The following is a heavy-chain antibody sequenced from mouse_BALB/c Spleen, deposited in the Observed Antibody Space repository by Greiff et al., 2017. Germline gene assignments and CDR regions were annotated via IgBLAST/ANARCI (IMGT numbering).Heavy chain of an antibody. D-gene: IGHD1-1*01. V-gene: IGHV14-3*02. CDR3: ARYGITTVVAYYYAMDY. J-gene: IGHJ4*01. CDR1: GFNIKDTY. Sequence: EVQLQESGAELVKPGASVKLSCTASGFNIKDTYMHWVKQRPEQGLEWIGRIDPANGNTKYDPKFQGKATITADTSSNTAYLQLSSLTSEDTAVYYCARYGITTVVAYYYAMDYRGQGTSVTVSS. CDR2: IDPANGNT.